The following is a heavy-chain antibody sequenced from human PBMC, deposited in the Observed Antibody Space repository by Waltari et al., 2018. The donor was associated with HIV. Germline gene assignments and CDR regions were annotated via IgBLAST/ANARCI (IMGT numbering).Heavy chain of an antibody. CDR2: CYYSGRR. CDR3: ARADCSSTSCYGTPFDY. Sequence: QLQLQESGPGLVKPSETLSLTCTVSGGSISSSSYYWGWIRQPPGKGLEWIGGCYYSGRRYCNPSLKRRVTIAVGTSKNQFSLKLSSVTAADTAVYYCARADCSSTSCYGTPFDYWGQGTLVTVSS. D-gene: IGHD2-2*01. CDR1: GGSISSSSYY. J-gene: IGHJ4*02. V-gene: IGHV4-39*01.